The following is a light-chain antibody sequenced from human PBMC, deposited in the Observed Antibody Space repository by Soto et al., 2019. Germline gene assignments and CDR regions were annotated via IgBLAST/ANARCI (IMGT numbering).Light chain of an antibody. J-gene: IGLJ2*01. CDR3: CSYAYSSVV. CDR1: SSYVGIYNL. CDR2: EDS. V-gene: IGLV2-23*01. Sequence: QSALTQPDSVSGSPGQSITISCTGISSYVGIYNLVSWYQQHPGRVPKLMIYEDSLRPSGVSDRFSGSKSGKTASLTISGLRAADEADYYCCSYAYSSVVFGGGTKLTVL.